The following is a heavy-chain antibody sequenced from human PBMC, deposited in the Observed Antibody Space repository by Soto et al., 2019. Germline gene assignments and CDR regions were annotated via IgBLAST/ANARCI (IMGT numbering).Heavy chain of an antibody. CDR2: IYYSGRA. J-gene: IGHJ5*02. Sequence: WETLSLTCSVSGGSISYSSSYWGWIRQPPGKRLEWIGTIYYSGRAYYTPSLKRRVTISVDTSKNQFSLKLTSVTAADTAVYFCARHQEAVADYFNPWGQGTRVTVSS. CDR3: ARHQEAVADYFNP. V-gene: IGHV4-39*01. CDR1: GGSISYSSSY. D-gene: IGHD6-19*01.